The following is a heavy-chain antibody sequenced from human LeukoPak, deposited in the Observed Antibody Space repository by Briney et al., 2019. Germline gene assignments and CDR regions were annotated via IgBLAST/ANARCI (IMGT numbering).Heavy chain of an antibody. CDR3: AALHCSSTSCYLDY. CDR1: GYTFTSYD. D-gene: IGHD2-2*01. Sequence: ASVKVSCKASGYTFTSYDINWVRQATGQGLEWMGWMNPNSGNTGYAQKFQGRVTMTRNTSISTAYMELSSLRSEDTAVYYCAALHCSSTSCYLDYWGQGTLVTVPS. CDR2: MNPNSGNT. J-gene: IGHJ4*02. V-gene: IGHV1-8*01.